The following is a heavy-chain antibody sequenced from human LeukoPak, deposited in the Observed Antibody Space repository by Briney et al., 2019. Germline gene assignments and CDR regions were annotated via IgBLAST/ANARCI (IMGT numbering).Heavy chain of an antibody. Sequence: SETLSLTCSVSGGSMYSSTYYWGWIRQPPGKGLEWIGTIYYSGSTYYNPSLKSRVTISVDTSKNQFSLKLSSVTAADTAVYYCARGFRVPSWFDPWGQGTLVTVSS. V-gene: IGHV4-39*01. D-gene: IGHD3-10*01. CDR2: IYYSGST. CDR3: ARGFRVPSWFDP. CDR1: GGSMYSSTYY. J-gene: IGHJ5*02.